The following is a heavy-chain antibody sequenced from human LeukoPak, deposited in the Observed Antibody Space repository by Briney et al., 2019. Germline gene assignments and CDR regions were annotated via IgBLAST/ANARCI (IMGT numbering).Heavy chain of an antibody. D-gene: IGHD2-2*01. Sequence: ASVKVSCKASGYTFTGYYMHWVRQAPGQGLEWMGWINPNSGGTNYAQKFQGRVTMTRDTSISTAYMELSRLRSDDTAVYHCARYCSSTSCYAAFDIWGQGTMVTVSS. CDR3: ARYCSSTSCYAAFDI. CDR1: GYTFTGYY. J-gene: IGHJ3*02. V-gene: IGHV1-2*02. CDR2: INPNSGGT.